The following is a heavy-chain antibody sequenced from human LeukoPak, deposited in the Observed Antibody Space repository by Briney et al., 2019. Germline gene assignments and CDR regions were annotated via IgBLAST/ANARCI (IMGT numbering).Heavy chain of an antibody. CDR3: ARFSSGWPKDY. D-gene: IGHD6-19*01. CDR1: GFTFSSYW. V-gene: IGHV3-7*05. J-gene: IGHJ4*02. Sequence: GGSLRLSCAASGFTFSSYWMSWVRQAPGKGREWVANIKQDGSEKYYVDSVKGRFTISRDNAKNSLYLQMNSLRAEDTAVYYCARFSSGWPKDYWGQGTLVTVSS. CDR2: IKQDGSEK.